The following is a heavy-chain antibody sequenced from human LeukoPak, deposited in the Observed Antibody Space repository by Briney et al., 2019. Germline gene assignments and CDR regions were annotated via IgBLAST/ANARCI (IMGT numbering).Heavy chain of an antibody. CDR1: GFTFSSYE. CDR3: ARVLYDSSGYYLNYFDY. Sequence: GGSRRLSCAASGFTFSSYEMNWVRQAPGKGLEWVSYISSSDSTTYYADSVKGRFTISGGNAMNSLYLQMNSLRVEDTAVYYCARVLYDSSGYYLNYFDYWGQGTLVTVSS. V-gene: IGHV3-48*03. J-gene: IGHJ4*02. CDR2: ISSSDSTT. D-gene: IGHD3-22*01.